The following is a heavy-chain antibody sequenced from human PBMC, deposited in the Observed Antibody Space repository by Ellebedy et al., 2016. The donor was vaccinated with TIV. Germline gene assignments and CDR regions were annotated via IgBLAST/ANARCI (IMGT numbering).Heavy chain of an antibody. V-gene: IGHV1-69*04. J-gene: IGHJ4*02. D-gene: IGHD6-6*01. CDR1: GGTFSSYA. CDR2: IIPILGIA. CDR3: ARAVGRIAARLLGY. Sequence: SVKVSXXASGGTFSSYAISWVRQAPGQGLEWMGRIIPILGIANYAQKFQGRVTITADKSTSTAYMELSSLRSEDTAVYYCARAVGRIAARLLGYWGQGTLVTVSS.